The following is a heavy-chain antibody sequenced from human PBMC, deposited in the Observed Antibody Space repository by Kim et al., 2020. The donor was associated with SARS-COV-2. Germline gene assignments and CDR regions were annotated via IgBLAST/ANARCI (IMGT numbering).Heavy chain of an antibody. CDR3: ARDPRLYNWNYFGWYFYL. V-gene: IGHV4-59*13. Sequence: SETLSLTCTVSGGSISSYYWSWIRQPPGKGLEWFGYIYYSGSTNYNPSLKSRVTISVDTSKNQFSLKLSSVTAADTAVYYCARDPRLYNWNYFGWYFYL. CDR1: GGSISSYY. D-gene: IGHD1-7*01. J-gene: IGHJ2*01. CDR2: IYYSGST.